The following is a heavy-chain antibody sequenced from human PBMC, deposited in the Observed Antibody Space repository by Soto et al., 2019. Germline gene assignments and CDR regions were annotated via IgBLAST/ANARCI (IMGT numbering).Heavy chain of an antibody. J-gene: IGHJ6*03. CDR2: IIPILGIA. D-gene: IGHD2-21*01. Sequence: QVQLVQSGAEVKKPGSSVKVSCKASGGTFSSYTISWVRQAPGQGLEWMGRIIPILGIANYAQKFQGRVTITADKSTSTADMELSSLRSEDTAVYYCARAYCGGDCYPSKYYYYYYYMDVWGKGTTVTVSS. V-gene: IGHV1-69*02. CDR3: ARAYCGGDCYPSKYYYYYYYMDV. CDR1: GGTFSSYT.